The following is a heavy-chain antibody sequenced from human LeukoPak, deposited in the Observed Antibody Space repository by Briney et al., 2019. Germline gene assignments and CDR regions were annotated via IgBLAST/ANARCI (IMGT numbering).Heavy chain of an antibody. J-gene: IGHJ5*02. V-gene: IGHV3-66*01. CDR2: LYSGGST. CDR3: AANHPFDP. Sequence: PGGSLRLSCAASGFTMSNNYMSWLRQAPGKGLECVSVLYSGGSTYYADSVKGRFTISRVNSKNTLYLQMNSLRAEDTAVYYCAANHPFDPWGQGTLVTVSS. D-gene: IGHD1-14*01. CDR1: GFTMSNNY.